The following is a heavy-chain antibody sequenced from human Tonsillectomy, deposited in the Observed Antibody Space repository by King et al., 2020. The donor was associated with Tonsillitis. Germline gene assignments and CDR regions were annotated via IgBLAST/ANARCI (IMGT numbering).Heavy chain of an antibody. V-gene: IGHV4-39*01. CDR2: IYHTGNT. Sequence: MQLQESGPGLVKPSETLSLTCTVSGGSISSSGYYWGWIRQPPGKGPEWIVNIYHTGNTYYNPSLKSRVSMSVDTSKNQFSLKLSSVTAADTAVYYCVRHIAYDFGSGSPAADYWGQGTLVTVSS. CDR1: GGSISSSGYY. D-gene: IGHD3-10*01. CDR3: VRHIAYDFGSGSPAADY. J-gene: IGHJ4*02.